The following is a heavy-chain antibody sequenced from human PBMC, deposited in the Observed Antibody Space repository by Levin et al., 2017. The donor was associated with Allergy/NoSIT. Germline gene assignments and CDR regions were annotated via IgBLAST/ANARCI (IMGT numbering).Heavy chain of an antibody. CDR3: ARVVGYYDILTGLIAPYYYYYMDV. V-gene: IGHV4-34*01. Sequence: PSETLSLTCAVYGGSFSGYYWSWIRQPPGKGLEWIGEINHSGSTNYNPSLKSRVTISVDTSKNQFSLKLSSVTAADTAVYYCARVVGYYDILTGLIAPYYYYYMDVWGKGTTVTVSS. J-gene: IGHJ6*03. D-gene: IGHD3-9*01. CDR1: GGSFSGYY. CDR2: INHSGST.